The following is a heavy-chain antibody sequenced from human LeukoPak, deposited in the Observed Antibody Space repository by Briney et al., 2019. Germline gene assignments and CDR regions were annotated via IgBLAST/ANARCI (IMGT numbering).Heavy chain of an antibody. CDR1: GYTFTNYY. V-gene: IGHV1-46*03. CDR3: SRVDIYGDPTYFDY. D-gene: IGHD4-17*01. Sequence: ASVKVSCKASGYTFTNYYIHWVRQAPGQGLEWMGIINPSGGSTNYVQKFQGRVTMTRDTSTSTVYMELSSLRSEDTAVYYCSRVDIYGDPTYFDYWGQGILVIVSS. CDR2: INPSGGST. J-gene: IGHJ4*02.